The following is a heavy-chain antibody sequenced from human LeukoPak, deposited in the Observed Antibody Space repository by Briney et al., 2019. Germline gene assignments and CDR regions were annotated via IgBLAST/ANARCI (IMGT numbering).Heavy chain of an antibody. Sequence: PGGSLRLSCAASGFTFSSYAMSWVRQAPGKGLEWVSAISGSGGSTYYADSVKGRFTISRDNSKNTLYLQMNSLRAEDTAVYYCAKLEDCTNGVCYFNWFDPRGQGTLVTVSS. J-gene: IGHJ5*02. D-gene: IGHD2-8*01. CDR1: GFTFSSYA. V-gene: IGHV3-23*01. CDR2: ISGSGGST. CDR3: AKLEDCTNGVCYFNWFDP.